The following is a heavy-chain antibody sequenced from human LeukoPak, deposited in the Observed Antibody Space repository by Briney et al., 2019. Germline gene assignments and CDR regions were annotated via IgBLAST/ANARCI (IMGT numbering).Heavy chain of an antibody. CDR2: IYSGGST. Sequence: GGSLRLSCAASGFTFSSNHMSWVRQAPGKGLEWVSVIYSGGSTDYSDSVTGRCTISRDIFKNTLYLQMNSLRAEDTAVYYCARGPAGYNWGQGTLVTVSS. J-gene: IGHJ4*02. CDR1: GFTFSSNH. CDR3: ARGPAGYN. D-gene: IGHD1-1*01. V-gene: IGHV3-53*01.